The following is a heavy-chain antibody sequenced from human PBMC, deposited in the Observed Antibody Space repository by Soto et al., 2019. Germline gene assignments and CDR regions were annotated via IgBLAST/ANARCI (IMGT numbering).Heavy chain of an antibody. CDR3: ARGITMVRGVIITPWYYGMDV. CDR2: IIPIFGTA. CDR1: GYTFTSYA. V-gene: IGHV1-69*13. Sequence: SVKVSCKASGYTFTSYAISWVRQAPGQGLEWMGGIIPIFGTANYAQKFQGRVTITADESTSTAYMELSSLRSEDTAVYYCARGITMVRGVIITPWYYGMDVWGQGTTVTVSS. J-gene: IGHJ6*02. D-gene: IGHD3-10*01.